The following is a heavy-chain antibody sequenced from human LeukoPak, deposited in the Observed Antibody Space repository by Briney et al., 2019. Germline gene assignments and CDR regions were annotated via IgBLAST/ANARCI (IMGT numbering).Heavy chain of an antibody. Sequence: GGSLGLSRAASGFTFSSYGMHWVRQAPGKGLEWVAVIWYDGSNKYYADSVKGRFTISRDNSKNTLYLQMNSLRAEDTAVYYCGIEISGFPDYWGQGTLVTVSS. CDR3: GIEISGFPDY. CDR2: IWYDGSNK. J-gene: IGHJ4*02. CDR1: GFTFSSYG. V-gene: IGHV3-33*01. D-gene: IGHD6-19*01.